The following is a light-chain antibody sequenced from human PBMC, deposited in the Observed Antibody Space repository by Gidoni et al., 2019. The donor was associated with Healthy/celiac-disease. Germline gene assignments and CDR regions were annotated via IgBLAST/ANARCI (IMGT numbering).Light chain of an antibody. CDR2: EVS. CDR1: SSDVGGYNY. J-gene: IGLJ2*01. CDR3: SSYTSSSPFVV. V-gene: IGLV2-14*01. Sequence: QSALTQPAPVSGSPGQAITISCTGTSSDVGGYNYVSWYQPHTGNTPKLMIYEVSNRPPWVPMRFSGSQSGITASLTISGLQAADEADYYCSSYTSSSPFVVFGGGTKLTVL.